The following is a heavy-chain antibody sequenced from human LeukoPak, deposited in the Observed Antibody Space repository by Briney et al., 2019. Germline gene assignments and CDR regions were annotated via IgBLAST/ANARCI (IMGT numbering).Heavy chain of an antibody. Sequence: GESLKISCKGSGDNFTTYWIGWVRQMPGKGLEWMGIMHPGDSDTRYSPSFQGQVTISADKSISTAYLQWSSLKASDTAMYYCARLGSSSWYIYPWGQGTLVTVSS. CDR2: MHPGDSDT. J-gene: IGHJ5*02. D-gene: IGHD6-13*01. V-gene: IGHV5-51*01. CDR3: ARLGSSSWYIYP. CDR1: GDNFTTYW.